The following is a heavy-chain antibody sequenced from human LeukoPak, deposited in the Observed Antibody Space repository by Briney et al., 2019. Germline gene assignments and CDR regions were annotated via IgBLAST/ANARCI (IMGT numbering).Heavy chain of an antibody. V-gene: IGHV3-21*01. D-gene: IGHD7-27*01. CDR3: ARNKLGISEKYMDV. Sequence: PGRSLRLSCTASGFTFGDYGMSWFRRAPGKGLEWVSSISSSSSYIYYADSVKGRFTVSRDNAKNSLYLQMHSLRAEDTAVYYCARNKLGISEKYMDVWGKGTTVTISS. J-gene: IGHJ6*03. CDR2: ISSSSSYI. CDR1: GFTFGDYG.